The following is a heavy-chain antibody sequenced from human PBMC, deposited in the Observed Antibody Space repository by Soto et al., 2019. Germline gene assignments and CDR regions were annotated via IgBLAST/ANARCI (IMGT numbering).Heavy chain of an antibody. Sequence: GGSLRLSCAASGFTFSNYAMSWVRQAPGKGLEWVSSIRISGSDTFYADSVKGRFTISRDNSKNTLYLQMNSLRAEDTAIYYCAKVPVVRGNFDYWGQGTLVTVSS. CDR3: AKVPVVRGNFDY. CDR2: IRISGSDT. V-gene: IGHV3-23*05. CDR1: GFTFSNYA. J-gene: IGHJ4*02. D-gene: IGHD2-15*01.